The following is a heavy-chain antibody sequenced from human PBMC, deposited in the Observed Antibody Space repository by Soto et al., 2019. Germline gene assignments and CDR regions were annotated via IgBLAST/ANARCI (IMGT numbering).Heavy chain of an antibody. CDR1: GASIRSSAY. J-gene: IGHJ6*02. D-gene: IGHD6-19*01. V-gene: IGHV4-39*01. Sequence: SETLSLTCTVSGASIRSSAYWGWIRQPPGKGLEWIGSIYSIGNTYDNPSLKSGVTISADTSKNQFSLNLISVTAADTAVYYCRRSSRYSTDVWGQGITVTVSS. CDR2: IYSIGNT. CDR3: RRSSRYSTDV.